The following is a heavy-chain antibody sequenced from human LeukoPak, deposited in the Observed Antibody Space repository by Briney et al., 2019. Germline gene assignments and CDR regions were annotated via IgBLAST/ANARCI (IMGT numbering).Heavy chain of an antibody. CDR2: IYYSGST. J-gene: IGHJ4*02. V-gene: IGHV4-31*03. D-gene: IGHD6-13*01. CDR3: ARDRGLAAAGIDY. Sequence: SSETLSLTCTVSGGSISSGGYYWSWIRQHPGKGLEWFGYIYYSGSTYYNPSLKSRVTISVDTSKNQFSLKLSSVTAADTAVYYCARDRGLAAAGIDYWGQGTLVTVSS. CDR1: GGSISSGGYY.